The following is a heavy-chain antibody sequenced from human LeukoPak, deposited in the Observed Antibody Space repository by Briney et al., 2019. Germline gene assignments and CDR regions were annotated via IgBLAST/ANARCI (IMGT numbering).Heavy chain of an antibody. J-gene: IGHJ5*02. CDR1: GGSFSGYY. Sequence: SETLSLTCAVYGGSFSGYYWSWIRQPPGKGLEWIGEINHSGSTNYNPSLKSRVTISVDTSKNQFSLKLSSVTAADTAVYYCARAQNWFDPWGQGTLVTVSS. CDR3: ARAQNWFDP. V-gene: IGHV4-34*01. CDR2: INHSGST.